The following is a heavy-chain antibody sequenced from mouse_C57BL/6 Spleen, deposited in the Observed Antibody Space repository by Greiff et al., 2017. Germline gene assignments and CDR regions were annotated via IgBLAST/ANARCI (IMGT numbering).Heavy chain of an antibody. CDR3: VRDLSYMFFDY. Sequence: EVHLVESGGGLVQPKGSLKLSCAASGFTFNTYAMHWVRQAPGKGLEWVARIRSKSSNYATYYADTLKDRFTISRDDSQSMLYLQMNNLKTEDTAMYSCVRDLSYMFFDYWGQGTTLTVSS. J-gene: IGHJ2*01. CDR1: GFTFNTYA. D-gene: IGHD1-3*01. CDR2: IRSKSSNYAT. V-gene: IGHV10-3*01.